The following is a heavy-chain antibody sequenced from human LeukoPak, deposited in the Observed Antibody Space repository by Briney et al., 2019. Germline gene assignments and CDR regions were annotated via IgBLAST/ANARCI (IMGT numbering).Heavy chain of an antibody. CDR2: TSWNSGSI. D-gene: IGHD6-19*01. Sequence: PGGSLRLSCAASGFTFDDYGMHWVRQAPGKGLEWVSGTSWNSGSIGYADSVKGRFTISRDNAKNSLYLQMNSLRAEDTALYHCAKATRYSSGAKWVFDYWGQGTPVTVSS. CDR3: AKATRYSSGAKWVFDY. V-gene: IGHV3-9*01. CDR1: GFTFDDYG. J-gene: IGHJ4*02.